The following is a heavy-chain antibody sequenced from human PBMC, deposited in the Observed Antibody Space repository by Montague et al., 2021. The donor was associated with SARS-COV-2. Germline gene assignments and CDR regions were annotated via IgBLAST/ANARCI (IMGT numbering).Heavy chain of an antibody. CDR2: IYYSGSI. CDR1: GGSISSYY. D-gene: IGHD3-22*01. V-gene: IGHV4-59*01. Sequence: SETLSLTCTVSGGSISSYYWSWIRQPPGKGLELIGYIYYSGSINYNPSLKSRVTISVEMSKYQFSLTLSSVTAADTAVYYCAREVRYYYDSSGQGAFDLWGQGKMVTVSS. J-gene: IGHJ3*01. CDR3: AREVRYYYDSSGQGAFDL.